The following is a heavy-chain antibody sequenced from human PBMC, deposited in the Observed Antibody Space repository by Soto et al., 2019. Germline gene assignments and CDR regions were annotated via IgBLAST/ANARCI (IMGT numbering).Heavy chain of an antibody. Sequence: EVQLLESGGGLVQPGGSLRLSCAASGFTFSSYAMSWVRQAPGKGLEWVSVISGSGGSTYYADSVKGRFTISRDHSKNTLYLQMTTLRVEDTAVYSCAKDRFREYNYLQFDYWGQGTLVTVSS. D-gene: IGHD5-18*01. CDR3: AKDRFREYNYLQFDY. CDR1: GFTFSSYA. V-gene: IGHV3-23*01. CDR2: ISGSGGST. J-gene: IGHJ4*02.